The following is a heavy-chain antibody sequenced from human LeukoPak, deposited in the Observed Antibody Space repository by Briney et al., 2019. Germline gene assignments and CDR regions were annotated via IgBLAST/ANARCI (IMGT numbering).Heavy chain of an antibody. Sequence: ASVKVSCKASGYTFTSYSISWVRQAPGQGLEWMGWISAYNGNTIYAQKVKGRVTMTTDTSTSTAYMELRSLKSDDTAVYYCARKDYTGNSRRFDPWGQGTLVTVSS. V-gene: IGHV1-18*01. CDR1: GYTFTSYS. D-gene: IGHD6-13*01. CDR2: ISAYNGNT. CDR3: ARKDYTGNSRRFDP. J-gene: IGHJ5*02.